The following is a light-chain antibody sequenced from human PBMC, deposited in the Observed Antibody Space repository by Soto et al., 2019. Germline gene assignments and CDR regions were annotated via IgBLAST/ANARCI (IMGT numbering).Light chain of an antibody. CDR1: QDIHNY. CDR3: QNYYNYTWT. Sequence: AVLLTQSPSSFSASTGDRATITCRASQDIHNYLAWYQQVPGKAPKLLLYAASILQTGVPSRFSGSGTGTDFTLTIDGLQSEDFATYFCQNYYNYTWTFGQGTTVE. V-gene: IGKV1-8*01. J-gene: IGKJ1*01. CDR2: AAS.